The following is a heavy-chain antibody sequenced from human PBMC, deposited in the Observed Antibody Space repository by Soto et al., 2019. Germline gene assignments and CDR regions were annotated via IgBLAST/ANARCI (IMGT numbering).Heavy chain of an antibody. CDR1: GFTVSSNY. J-gene: IGHJ4*02. CDR2: IYSGGST. D-gene: IGHD3-10*01. CDR3: ARDMGQTEAPS. Sequence: SGFTVSSNYMSWVRQAPGKGLEWVSVIYSGGSTYYADSVKGRFTISRDNSKNTLYLQMNSLRAEDTAVYYCARDMGQTEAPSWGQGTLVTVSS. V-gene: IGHV3-53*01.